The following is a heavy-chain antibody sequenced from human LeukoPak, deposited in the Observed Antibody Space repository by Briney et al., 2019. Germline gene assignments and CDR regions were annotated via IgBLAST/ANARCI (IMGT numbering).Heavy chain of an antibody. CDR1: GFTVSSDY. CDR2: IYSGGNT. J-gene: IGHJ4*02. CDR3: ARDSHKLHSSAYFYFFDY. Sequence: GGSLRLSCAASGFTVSSDYMGWVRQAPGKGLEYVSIIYSGGNTYYADSVKSRFTISRDNSKNTLYLQMNSLRAEDTAVYYCARDSHKLHSSAYFYFFDYWGQGTLVSVSS. V-gene: IGHV3-66*02. D-gene: IGHD3-22*01.